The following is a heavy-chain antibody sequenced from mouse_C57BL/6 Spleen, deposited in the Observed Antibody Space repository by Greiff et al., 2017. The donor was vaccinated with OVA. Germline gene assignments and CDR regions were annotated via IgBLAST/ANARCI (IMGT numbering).Heavy chain of an antibody. CDR1: GYSITSGYF. Sequence: EVQLQQSGPGLVKPSQSLSLTCSASGYSITSGYFWKWIRQFPGNKLEGMGFISDDGSNNYNPTLKNRIPITRDTSKNQFFLKLNSLTTEDTATYYCARVKGGDYYDWYFDVWGTGTPVTVSS. J-gene: IGHJ1*03. D-gene: IGHD1-1*01. CDR3: ARVKGGDYYDWYFDV. V-gene: IGHV3-6*01. CDR2: ISDDGSN.